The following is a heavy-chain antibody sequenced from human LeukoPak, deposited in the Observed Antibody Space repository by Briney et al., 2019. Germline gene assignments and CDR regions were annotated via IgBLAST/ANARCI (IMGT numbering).Heavy chain of an antibody. CDR3: ARERTYGKLRGVGY. J-gene: IGHJ4*02. V-gene: IGHV4-31*03. CDR2: TYDSGST. D-gene: IGHD1-7*01. Sequence: PSGTLSLTCNVSGGSISSGGYYWNWIRQHPGKGLEWLGYTYDSGSTYYNPSLESRIMISIDTSKNQFSLKLTSVTAADSAIYYCARERTYGKLRGVGYWGPGTLVTVSS. CDR1: GGSISSGGYY.